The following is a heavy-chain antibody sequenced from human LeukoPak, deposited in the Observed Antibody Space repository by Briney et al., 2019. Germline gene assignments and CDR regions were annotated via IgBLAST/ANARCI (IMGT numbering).Heavy chain of an antibody. CDR1: GFTFSSYS. J-gene: IGHJ4*02. Sequence: GGSLRLSCAASGFTFSSYSMNWVRQAPGKGLEWVSYISSNSRYTYYADSVKGRFTISRDTAKNSPYLQMNSLRTEDAAVYYCARGPGGSGSYYDYWGQGTLVTVSS. CDR2: ISSNSRYT. CDR3: ARGPGGSGSYYDY. D-gene: IGHD3-10*01. V-gene: IGHV3-21*01.